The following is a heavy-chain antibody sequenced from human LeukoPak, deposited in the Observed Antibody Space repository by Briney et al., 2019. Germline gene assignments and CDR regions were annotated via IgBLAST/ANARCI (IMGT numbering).Heavy chain of an antibody. Sequence: SETLSLTCTVSGGSISSYYWSWIRQPPGKGLEWIGYIYYSGSTYYNPSLKSRVTISIDTSKNQFSLKLSSVTAADTAVYYCARRAMARGVKEGHFDYWGQGTLVTVSS. V-gene: IGHV4-59*12. J-gene: IGHJ4*02. CDR1: GGSISSYY. CDR3: ARRAMARGVKEGHFDY. CDR2: IYYSGST. D-gene: IGHD3-10*01.